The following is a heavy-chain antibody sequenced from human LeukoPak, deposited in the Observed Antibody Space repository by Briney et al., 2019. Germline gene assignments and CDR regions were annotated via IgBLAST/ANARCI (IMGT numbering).Heavy chain of an antibody. Sequence: GGSLRLSCAASGFTVSSNYMSWVRQAPGKGLEWVSAISGSGGSTYYADSVKGRFTISRDNSKNTLYLQMGSLRAEDMAVYYCARDGKATNDYWGQGTLVTVSS. CDR1: GFTVSSNY. CDR2: ISGSGGST. D-gene: IGHD5-24*01. J-gene: IGHJ4*02. V-gene: IGHV3-23*01. CDR3: ARDGKATNDY.